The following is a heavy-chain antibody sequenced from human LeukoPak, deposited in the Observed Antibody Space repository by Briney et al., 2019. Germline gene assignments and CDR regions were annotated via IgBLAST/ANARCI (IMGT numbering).Heavy chain of an antibody. Sequence: TGGSLRLSCAASGFTFSSYEMNWVRQAPGKGLEWVSYISSSGSTIYYADSVKGRFTISRDNAKNSLYLQMNSLRAEDTAVYYCAELATVTQGPYYFDYWGQGTLVTVSS. CDR2: ISSSGSTI. V-gene: IGHV3-48*03. J-gene: IGHJ4*02. D-gene: IGHD4-17*01. CDR1: GFTFSSYE. CDR3: AELATVTQGPYYFDY.